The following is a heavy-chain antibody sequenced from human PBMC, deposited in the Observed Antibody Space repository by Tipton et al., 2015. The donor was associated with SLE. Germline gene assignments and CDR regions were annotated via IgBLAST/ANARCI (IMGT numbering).Heavy chain of an antibody. CDR2: IIPIFGTA. CDR1: GGTFSSYA. D-gene: IGHD6-13*01. Sequence: QLVQSGPEVKKPGSSVKVSCKASGGTFSSYAISWVRQAPGQGLEWMGRIIPIFGTASYAQKFQGRVTITADESTNTAYMELSSLRSEDTAVYYGAGGEQPHVDYWGQGTLVTVSS. V-gene: IGHV1-69*18. CDR3: AGGEQPHVDY. J-gene: IGHJ4*02.